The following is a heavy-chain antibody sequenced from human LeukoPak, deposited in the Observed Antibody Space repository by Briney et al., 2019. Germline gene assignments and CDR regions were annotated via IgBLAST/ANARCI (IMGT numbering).Heavy chain of an antibody. D-gene: IGHD2-15*01. CDR1: GYTFTGYY. CDR3: ARQGGSGYCSGGSCRPMKNYYYYYGMDV. CDR2: INPNSGGT. J-gene: IGHJ6*04. V-gene: IGHV1-2*04. Sequence: ASVKVSCKASGYTFTGYYMHWVRQAAGQRLEWMGWINPNSGGTNYAQKFQGWVTMTRDTSISTAYMELSRLRSDDTAVYYCARQGGSGYCSGGSCRPMKNYYYYYGMDVWGKGTTVTVSS.